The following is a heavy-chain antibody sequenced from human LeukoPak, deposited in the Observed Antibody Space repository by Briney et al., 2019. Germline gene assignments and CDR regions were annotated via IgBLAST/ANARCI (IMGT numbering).Heavy chain of an antibody. J-gene: IGHJ5*02. Sequence: PGGSLRLSCAASGFTLSSYAMSWVRQAPGGGLGWVSAISVSGGSTYYADSVTGRSTISRDNSTNTLYLQMNSLRAEDTAVYYCAKDPYIFYPNWFDPWGQGTLVTVSS. CDR2: ISVSGGST. CDR1: GFTLSSYA. V-gene: IGHV3-23*01. CDR3: AKDPYIFYPNWFDP. D-gene: IGHD2-21*01.